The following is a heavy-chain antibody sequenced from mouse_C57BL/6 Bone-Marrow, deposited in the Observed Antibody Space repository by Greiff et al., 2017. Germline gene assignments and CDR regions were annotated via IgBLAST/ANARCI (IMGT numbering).Heavy chain of an antibody. V-gene: IGHV14-1*01. CDR3: RWLLYAMDY. CDR2: IDPEDGDT. Sequence: EVQLQQSGAELVRPGASVKLSCTASGFNIKDYYMHWVKQRPEQGLEWIGRIDPEDGDTAYAPKFQGKATMTADTTSNTAYLQLSSLTSEDTAVYYCRWLLYAMDYWGQGTSVTVSA. J-gene: IGHJ4*01. D-gene: IGHD2-3*01. CDR1: GFNIKDYY.